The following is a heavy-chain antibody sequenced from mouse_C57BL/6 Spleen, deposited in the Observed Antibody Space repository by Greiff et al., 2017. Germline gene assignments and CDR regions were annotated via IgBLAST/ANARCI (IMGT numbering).Heavy chain of an antibody. CDR1: GYTFTSYW. Sequence: QVQLQQPGAELVMPGASVKLSCKASGYTFTSYWMHWVKQRPGQGLEWIGEIDPSDSYTNYNQKFKGKSTLTVDKSSSTAYMQLSSLTSADSAVYYCARWGTTGYFWCRGQGTTLTVSS. CDR3: ARWGTTGYFWC. CDR2: IDPSDSYT. V-gene: IGHV1-69*01. J-gene: IGHJ2*01. D-gene: IGHD1-1*01.